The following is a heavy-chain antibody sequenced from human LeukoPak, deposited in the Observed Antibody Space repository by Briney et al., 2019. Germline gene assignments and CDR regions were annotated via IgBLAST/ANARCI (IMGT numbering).Heavy chain of an antibody. CDR1: GGSFSGYY. V-gene: IGHV4-34*01. J-gene: IGHJ3*02. Sequence: SETLSLTCAVYGGSFSGYYWSWIRQPPGKGLEWIGEINHSGSTSYNPSLKSRVTISVDTSKNQFSLKLSSVTAADTAVYYCARGPHTYYYGSGSYPYAFDIWGQGTMVTVSS. D-gene: IGHD3-10*01. CDR2: INHSGST. CDR3: ARGPHTYYYGSGSYPYAFDI.